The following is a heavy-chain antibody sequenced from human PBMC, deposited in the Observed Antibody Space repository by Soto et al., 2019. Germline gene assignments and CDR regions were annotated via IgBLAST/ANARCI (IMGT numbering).Heavy chain of an antibody. CDR3: AREYCINGVCHGIYYYGMDV. D-gene: IGHD2-8*01. J-gene: IGHJ6*02. V-gene: IGHV1-69*13. CDR1: GGTFSSYA. Sequence: VASVKVSCKASGGTFSSYAISWVRQAPGQGLEWMGGVIPIFGTANYAQKFQGRVTITADESTSTAYMELSSLRSEDTAVYYCAREYCINGVCHGIYYYGMDVWGQGTTVTVSS. CDR2: VIPIFGTA.